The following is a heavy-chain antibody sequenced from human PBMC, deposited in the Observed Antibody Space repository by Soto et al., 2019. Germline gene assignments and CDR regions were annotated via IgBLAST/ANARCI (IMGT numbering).Heavy chain of an antibody. CDR3: VGERAGTRDFPPNAFEL. Sequence: QVQLVESGGGLVTPGGSLRLSCAASGFSFSVYYMAWVRQAPGSGLEWISSIDRNGDFVYYAYSVKGRFNISRDYANSSLYLQMDSLRDEDTAVYYCVGERAGTRDFPPNAFELCGQGTKVSVAS. CDR2: IDRNGDFV. V-gene: IGHV3-11*01. J-gene: IGHJ3*01. D-gene: IGHD6-19*01. CDR1: GFSFSVYY.